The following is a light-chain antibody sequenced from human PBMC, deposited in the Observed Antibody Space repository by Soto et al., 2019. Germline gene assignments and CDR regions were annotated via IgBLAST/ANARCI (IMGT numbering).Light chain of an antibody. CDR3: QAWDSSTYV. Sequence: SSELTQPPSVSVSPGQTASITCSGDKWGDKYACWYQQKPGQSPVLVIYQDSKRPSGIPERFSGSNSGNTATLTISGTQAMDEADYYCQAWDSSTYVFGTGTKLTVL. V-gene: IGLV3-1*01. CDR1: KWGDKY. J-gene: IGLJ1*01. CDR2: QDS.